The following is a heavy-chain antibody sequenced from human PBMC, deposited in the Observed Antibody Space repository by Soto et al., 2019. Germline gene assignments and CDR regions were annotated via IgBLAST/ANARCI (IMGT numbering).Heavy chain of an antibody. CDR1: GFNFNMHG. V-gene: IGHV3-33*01. D-gene: IGHD1-1*01. CDR2: IVNDGSEQ. Sequence: QVQLVESGGGVVRPGGSLRLSCEATGFNFNMHGMHWVRQAPGKGLEWVAVIVNDGSEQAYSESVMGRFTILRDNSINTVYLQMNNLKAEDTAVYYCARDDHSDDNGLDHWGQGVLVTVSS. CDR3: ARDDHSDDNGLDH. J-gene: IGHJ4*02.